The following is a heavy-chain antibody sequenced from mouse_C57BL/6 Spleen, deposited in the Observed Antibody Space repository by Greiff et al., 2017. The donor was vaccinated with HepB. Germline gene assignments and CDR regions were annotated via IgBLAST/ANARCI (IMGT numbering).Heavy chain of an antibody. CDR1: GYTFTSYG. J-gene: IGHJ1*03. CDR2: IYPRSGNT. V-gene: IGHV1-81*01. Sequence: QVQLQQSGAELARPGASVQLSCKASGYTFTSYGISWVKQRTGQGLEWIGEIYPRSGNTYYNEKFKGKATLTADKSSSTAYMELRSLTSEDSAVYFCAREGITTVVRYFDVWGTGTTVTVSS. CDR3: AREGITTVVRYFDV. D-gene: IGHD1-1*01.